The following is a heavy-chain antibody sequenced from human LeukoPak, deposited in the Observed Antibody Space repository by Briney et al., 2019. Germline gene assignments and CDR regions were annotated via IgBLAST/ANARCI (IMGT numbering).Heavy chain of an antibody. V-gene: IGHV4-59*01. Sequence: SETLSLTCTVSGGSISSYYWSWIRQPPGKGLEWIGYIYYSGSTNYNPSLKSRVTISVDTSKNQSSLKLSSVTAADTAVYYCARGDGGYYYYGMDVWGQGTTVTVSS. J-gene: IGHJ6*02. CDR2: IYYSGST. D-gene: IGHD2-15*01. CDR3: ARGDGGYYYYGMDV. CDR1: GGSISSYY.